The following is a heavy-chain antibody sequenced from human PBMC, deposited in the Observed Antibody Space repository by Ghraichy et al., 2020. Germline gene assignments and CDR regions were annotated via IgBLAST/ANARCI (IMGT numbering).Heavy chain of an antibody. D-gene: IGHD7-27*01. V-gene: IGHV3-74*01. Sequence: GGSLRLSCATSGFTFSHYWMHWVRQAPGKGLVWVSRIDSDGSSTIYADSVKGRFTISRDNAKNTLYLQMNSLRAEDTAVYYCARDHPGDPNDFDYWGQGTLVTVSS. CDR2: IDSDGSST. CDR1: GFTFSHYW. CDR3: ARDHPGDPNDFDY. J-gene: IGHJ4*02.